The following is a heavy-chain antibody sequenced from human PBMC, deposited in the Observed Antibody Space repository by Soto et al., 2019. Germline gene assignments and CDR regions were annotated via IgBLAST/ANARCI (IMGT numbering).Heavy chain of an antibody. V-gene: IGHV1-58*01. D-gene: IGHD5-12*01. CDR3: AAPSTAEMATIYNY. Sequence: GASVKVSCKASGFTFTSSAVQWVRQARGQRLEWIGWIVVGSGNTNYAQKFQERATITRDMSTSTAYMELSSLRSEDTAVYYCAAPSTAEMATIYNYWGQGTLVTVSS. J-gene: IGHJ4*02. CDR1: GFTFTSSA. CDR2: IVVGSGNT.